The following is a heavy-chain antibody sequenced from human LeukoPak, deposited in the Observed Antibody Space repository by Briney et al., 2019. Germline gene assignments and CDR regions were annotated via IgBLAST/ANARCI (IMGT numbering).Heavy chain of an antibody. V-gene: IGHV4-59*01. D-gene: IGHD5-24*01. J-gene: IGHJ4*02. CDR1: GGSISSYY. CDR3: ACVETMDPTIDY. Sequence: SETLSLTCTVSGGSISSYYWSWIRQPPGKGLEWIGYIYYSGSTNYNPSLKSRVTISVDTSKNQFSLKLSSVTAADTAVYYCACVETMDPTIDYWGQGTLVTVSS. CDR2: IYYSGST.